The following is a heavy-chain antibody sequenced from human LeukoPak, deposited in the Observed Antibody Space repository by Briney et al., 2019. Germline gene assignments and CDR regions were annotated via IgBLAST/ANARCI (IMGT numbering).Heavy chain of an antibody. CDR2: INPSGDGT. V-gene: IGHV1-46*01. D-gene: IGHD1-14*01. CDR1: GHTFTTYY. CDR3: AKETPNTGWFDP. Sequence: ASVKVSCKASGHTFTTYYAHLVRQAPGQGLEWMGVINPSGDGTNYPQRFQGRVTLTRDTSTSTVYMELSSLRSEDTAIYYCAKETPNTGWFDPWGQGTLVTVSS. J-gene: IGHJ5*02.